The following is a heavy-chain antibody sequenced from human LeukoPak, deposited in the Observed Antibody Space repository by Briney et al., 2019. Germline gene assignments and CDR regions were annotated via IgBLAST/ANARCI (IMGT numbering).Heavy chain of an antibody. V-gene: IGHV3-23*01. CDR3: AKPLYAVRGKNFFDY. D-gene: IGHD3-16*01. J-gene: IGHJ4*02. CDR1: GFTFSSYA. Sequence: GGSLRLSCAASGFTFSSYAMSWVRQAPGKGLEWVSAISGSGDSTYYADSVRGRFTISRDNSQDTLYLEVKSLRVEDTAVYFCAKPLYAVRGKNFFDYWGQGTLVIVSS. CDR2: ISGSGDST.